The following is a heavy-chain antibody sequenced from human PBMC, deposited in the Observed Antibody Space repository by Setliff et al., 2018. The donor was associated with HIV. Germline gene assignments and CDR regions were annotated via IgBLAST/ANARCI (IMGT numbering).Heavy chain of an antibody. V-gene: IGHV1-69*13. D-gene: IGHD3-22*01. CDR3: ARGRNYDSSGYGDYYYYMDV. CDR1: GGTFSSYP. Sequence: ASVKVSCKASGGTFSSYPISWVRQAPGQGLEWMGGIIPIFGTTHYAQKFQGRVTVTADESTSTAYMQLSGLRSDDTAVYYCARGRNYDSSGYGDYYYYMDVWGKGTTVTVSS. J-gene: IGHJ6*03. CDR2: IIPIFGTT.